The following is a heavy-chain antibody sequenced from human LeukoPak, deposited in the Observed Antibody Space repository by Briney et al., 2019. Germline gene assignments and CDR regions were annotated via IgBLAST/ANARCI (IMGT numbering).Heavy chain of an antibody. V-gene: IGHV4-4*07. Sequence: SETLSLTCTVSRGSISNYWWSWIRQAAGKGLEWIGRVYPSGTAHYNPSLQSRVTLSVDTSKNQLSLTLSSLTAADTAVYYCARDAGGYEDYWGQGTLVTVSS. J-gene: IGHJ4*02. CDR3: ARDAGGYEDY. D-gene: IGHD5-12*01. CDR1: RGSISNYW. CDR2: VYPSGTA.